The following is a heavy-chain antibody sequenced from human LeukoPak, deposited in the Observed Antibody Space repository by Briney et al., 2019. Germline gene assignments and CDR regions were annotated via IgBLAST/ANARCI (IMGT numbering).Heavy chain of an antibody. V-gene: IGHV3-30*02. CDR3: AKDVAFIVGATVEDY. CDR1: GFTFSSYG. Sequence: GGSLRLSCAASGFTFSSYGMHWVRQAPGKGLEWVAFIRYDGSNKYYADSVKGRFTISRDNSKNTLYLQMNSLRAEDTAVYYCAKDVAFIVGATVEDYWGQGTLVTVSS. D-gene: IGHD1-26*01. CDR2: IRYDGSNK. J-gene: IGHJ4*02.